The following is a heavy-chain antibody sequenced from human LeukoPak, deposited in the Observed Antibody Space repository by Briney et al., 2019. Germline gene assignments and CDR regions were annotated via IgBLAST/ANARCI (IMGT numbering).Heavy chain of an antibody. J-gene: IGHJ4*02. V-gene: IGHV4-39*01. CDR1: GGSISSSSYS. D-gene: IGHD3-3*01. CDR2: IYYSGTT. Sequence: SETLSLTCTVSGGSISSSSYSWGWIRQPPGKGLEWIGSIYYSGTTYYNPSLKSRVTISVDTSKIQFSLKLSSFAATDTAVYFCARLRFDFWSGYTNPYFDYWGQGTLVTVSS. CDR3: ARLRFDFWSGYTNPYFDY.